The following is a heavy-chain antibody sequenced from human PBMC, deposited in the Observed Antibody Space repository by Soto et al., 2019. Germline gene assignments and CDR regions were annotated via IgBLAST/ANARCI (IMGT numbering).Heavy chain of an antibody. V-gene: IGHV1-69*01. Sequence: QVHLVQSGAEVKKPGSSVKVSCRASGGTFNTYGFNWVRQAPGQGLEWMGGIIPLFGTTTYAQNFQGRVTITADQSTTTAYMEMSGLTSEDTAVEFCARGGELAVWMPFDSWGQGTLVTVSS. CDR1: GGTFNTYG. D-gene: IGHD1-1*01. CDR2: IIPLFGTT. CDR3: ARGGELAVWMPFDS. J-gene: IGHJ4*02.